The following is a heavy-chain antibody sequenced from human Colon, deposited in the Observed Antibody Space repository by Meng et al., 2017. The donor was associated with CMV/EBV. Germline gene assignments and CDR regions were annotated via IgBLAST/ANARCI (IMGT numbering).Heavy chain of an antibody. CDR2: IKSKTDGGTT. J-gene: IGHJ4*02. Sequence: GGSLRLSCAASGFTFSNAWMSWVRQAPGKGLEWDGRIKSKTDGGTTDYAPPVKGRFTISRDDSKNTLYLQMNSLKTEDTAVYYCTTESITIFGVVIPRGYWGQGTLVTVSS. CDR1: GFTFSNAW. CDR3: TTESITIFGVVIPRGY. V-gene: IGHV3-15*01. D-gene: IGHD3-3*01.